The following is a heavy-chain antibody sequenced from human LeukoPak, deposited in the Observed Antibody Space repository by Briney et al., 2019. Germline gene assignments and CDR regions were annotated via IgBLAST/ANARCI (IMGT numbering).Heavy chain of an antibody. D-gene: IGHD2-8*02. J-gene: IGHJ4*02. Sequence: GGSLSLSCAASGFTFSSYWMHWVRQVPGKGLVWVSRINSDGSSITYAASVKGRFTISRDNAKNTLYLQMNSLRAEDTAVYYCARDQLYCTGGYCYFEYWGQGTLVTVSS. CDR2: INSDGSSI. CDR1: GFTFSSYW. V-gene: IGHV3-74*01. CDR3: ARDQLYCTGGYCYFEY.